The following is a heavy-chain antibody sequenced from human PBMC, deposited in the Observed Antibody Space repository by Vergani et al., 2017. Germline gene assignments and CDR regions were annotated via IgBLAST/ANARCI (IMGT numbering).Heavy chain of an antibody. D-gene: IGHD6-25*01. V-gene: IGHV7-4-1*02. Sequence: QVQLVQSGSELKKPGASVKLSCKASGYTFTRYALSWLRQAPGQGLEWLGWINTNTGDQTYAQAFRGRFVFSLDTSVSTAFLQISSLKAEDTAVYYCARESGGVDYWGQGTLVTVSS. CDR3: ARESGGVDY. CDR2: INTNTGDQ. CDR1: GYTFTRYA. J-gene: IGHJ4*02.